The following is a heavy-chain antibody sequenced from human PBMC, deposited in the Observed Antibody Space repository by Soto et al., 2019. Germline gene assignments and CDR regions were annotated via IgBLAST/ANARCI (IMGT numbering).Heavy chain of an antibody. CDR2: IFWDDDK. CDR3: ARLLYGSGSYQFDY. CDR1: GFSLSTSGVA. J-gene: IGHJ4*02. Sequence: KESGPTLVKPTQTLTVTCTFSGFSLSTSGVAVGWVRQPPEKALEWLALIFWDDDKRYSPSLKSRLTITRDTSKNHVVLTMANMDPVDTATYYCARLLYGSGSYQFDYWGQGTLVTVSS. V-gene: IGHV2-5*02. D-gene: IGHD3-10*01.